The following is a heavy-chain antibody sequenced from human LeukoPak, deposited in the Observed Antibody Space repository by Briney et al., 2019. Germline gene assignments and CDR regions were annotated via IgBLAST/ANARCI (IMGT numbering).Heavy chain of an antibody. CDR3: ARKGYTIGSFDY. J-gene: IGHJ4*02. Sequence: GSSVKVSCKASGGSGGSFSNHGINWVRQAPGHGLEWMGRIIPIFGSANYAQKFQGRVTISADESTSTAYMELNSLRPDDTAVFYCARKGYTIGSFDYWGQGTLVTVSS. CDR1: GGSGGSFSNHG. V-gene: IGHV1-69*15. D-gene: IGHD5-18*01. CDR2: IIPIFGSA.